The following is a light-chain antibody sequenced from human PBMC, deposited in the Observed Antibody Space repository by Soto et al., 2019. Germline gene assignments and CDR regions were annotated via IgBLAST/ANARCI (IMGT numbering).Light chain of an antibody. CDR2: GAS. Sequence: EIVLTQSPGTLSLSPGERATLSCRASQSVSSTYLAWYQQKPGQAPRLRIYGASSRATGIPDRFSGSGSGTDFTLTISRLEPEDFAMYYCQQYDTSPWTFGQGTKVEIK. J-gene: IGKJ1*01. CDR1: QSVSSTY. V-gene: IGKV3-20*01. CDR3: QQYDTSPWT.